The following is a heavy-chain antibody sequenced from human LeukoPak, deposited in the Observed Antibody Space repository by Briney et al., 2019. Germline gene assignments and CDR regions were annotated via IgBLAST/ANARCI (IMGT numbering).Heavy chain of an antibody. CDR2: IKQDRGEK. CDR3: ARLREIPVFGVVTKSTPYFDY. CDR1: GFTFTNYW. V-gene: IGHV3-7*01. Sequence: PGGSLRLSCAASGFTFTNYWMSWVRQAPGKGLELVANIKQDRGEKYYVDSVKGRFTISRDNAKNSLYLQMNSLRAEDTAVYYCARLREIPVFGVVTKSTPYFDYWGQGTLVTVSS. J-gene: IGHJ4*02. D-gene: IGHD3-3*01.